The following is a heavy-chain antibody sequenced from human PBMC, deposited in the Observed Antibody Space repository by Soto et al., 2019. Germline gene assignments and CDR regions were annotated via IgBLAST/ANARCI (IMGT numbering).Heavy chain of an antibody. J-gene: IGHJ6*02. D-gene: IGHD3-10*01. CDR2: ISSSSSYI. V-gene: IGHV3-21*01. Sequence: GGSLRLSCAASGFTFSSYSMNWVRQAPGKGLEWVSSISSSSSYIYYADSVKGRFTISRDNAKNSLYLQMNSLRAEDTAVYYCARDWRAITMVRGFEDVWGQGTTVTVSS. CDR3: ARDWRAITMVRGFEDV. CDR1: GFTFSSYS.